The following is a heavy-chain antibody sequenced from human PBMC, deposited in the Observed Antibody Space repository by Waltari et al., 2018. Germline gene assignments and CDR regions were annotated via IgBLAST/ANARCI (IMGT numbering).Heavy chain of an antibody. D-gene: IGHD5-18*01. V-gene: IGHV1-69-2*01. CDR3: GRDRGVDTVWF. CDR2: VDPEDGET. CDR1: GYTFTDYY. Sequence: EVQLVQSGAEVKKPGATVKISCKASGYTFTDYYMHWVQQAPGKGLEWMGRVDPEDGETIYAQKFQGRVTMTVDTSTDTAYMELRSLRSDDTAVYYCGRDRGVDTVWFWGQGTLVTVSS. J-gene: IGHJ4*02.